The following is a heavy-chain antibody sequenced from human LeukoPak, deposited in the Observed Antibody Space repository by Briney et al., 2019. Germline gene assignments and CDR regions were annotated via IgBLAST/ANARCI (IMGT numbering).Heavy chain of an antibody. D-gene: IGHD3-22*01. V-gene: IGHV3-23*01. J-gene: IGHJ4*02. Sequence: GGSLRLSCAASGITFSSYAMSWVRQAPGKGLEWVSAISASGGSTFYADSVKGRLTISRDNSKNTLYLQMNSLRAEDTAVYYCAKVGYYDSSGYYTFDYWGQGTLVTVSS. CDR3: AKVGYYDSSGYYTFDY. CDR2: ISASGGST. CDR1: GITFSSYA.